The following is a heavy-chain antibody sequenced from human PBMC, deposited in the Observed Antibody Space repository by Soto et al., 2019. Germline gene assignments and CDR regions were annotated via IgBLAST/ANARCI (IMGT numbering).Heavy chain of an antibody. Sequence: QLQLQESGSGLVKPSQTLSLTCAVPGASISSGGYSWSWIRQPPGKGLEWIGYIYHSGSTYYNPSLKSRVTISEDRSKNQFSLKLSSVTAADTAVYYCARAMTTVTTVDYWCQGTLVTVSS. D-gene: IGHD4-17*01. J-gene: IGHJ4*02. CDR1: GASISSGGYS. V-gene: IGHV4-30-2*01. CDR2: IYHSGST. CDR3: ARAMTTVTTVDY.